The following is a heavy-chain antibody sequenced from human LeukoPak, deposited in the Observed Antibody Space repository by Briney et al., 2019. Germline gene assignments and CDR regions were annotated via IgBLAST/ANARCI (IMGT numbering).Heavy chain of an antibody. J-gene: IGHJ5*02. CDR2: IYTSGST. CDR1: GGSISSGSHY. Sequence: PSETLSLTCTVSGGSISSGSHYWSWIRQPAGKGLEWIGRIYTSGSTNYNPSLKSRVTISVDTSKNQFSLKLSSVTAADTAVYYCARDNYYDSSGYYYVQGWFDPWGQGTLVTVSS. D-gene: IGHD3-22*01. CDR3: ARDNYYDSSGYYYVQGWFDP. V-gene: IGHV4-61*02.